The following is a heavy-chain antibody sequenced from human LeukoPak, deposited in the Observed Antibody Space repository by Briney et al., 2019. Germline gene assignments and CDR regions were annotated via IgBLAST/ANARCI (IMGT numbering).Heavy chain of an antibody. V-gene: IGHV4-34*01. D-gene: IGHD6-19*01. CDR1: GGSFSGYY. J-gene: IGHJ5*02. CDR3: ARGPSRWHQA. CDR2: INHSRSA. Sequence: PSETLSLTCAVYGGSFSGYYWSWIRQPPGKGLEWIGEINHSRSANYNPALKSRVTISVDTSKNQFSLKLNSVTAADTAVYYCARGPSRWHQAWGQGTLVTVFS.